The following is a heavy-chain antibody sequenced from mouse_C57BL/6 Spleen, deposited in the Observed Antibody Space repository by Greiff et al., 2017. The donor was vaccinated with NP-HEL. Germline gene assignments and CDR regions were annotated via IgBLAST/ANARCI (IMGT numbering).Heavy chain of an antibody. CDR3: ARHRDSFYYFDY. J-gene: IGHJ2*01. Sequence: VQLQQSGGDLVKPGGSLKLSCAASGFTFSSYGMSWVRQTPDKRLEWVATISSGGSYTYYPDSVKGRFTISRDNAKNTLYLQMSSLKSEDTAMYYCARHRDSFYYFDYWGQGTTLTVSS. D-gene: IGHD2-12*01. CDR1: GFTFSSYG. V-gene: IGHV5-6*01. CDR2: ISSGGSYT.